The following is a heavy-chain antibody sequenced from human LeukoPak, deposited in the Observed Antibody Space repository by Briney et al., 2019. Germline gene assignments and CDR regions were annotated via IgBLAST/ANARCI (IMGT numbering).Heavy chain of an antibody. D-gene: IGHD1-26*01. Sequence: SETLSLTCAVSGDSMTNYYWSWIRQPAGQGLEWIGHIYVGGRTNYNPSFKSRVSMSIDTSKKQFSLNLTSVSAADTAVYFCARDRWELTPAKGWFDSWGQGTLVTVSS. CDR3: ARDRWELTPAKGWFDS. V-gene: IGHV4-4*07. J-gene: IGHJ5*01. CDR2: IYVGGRT. CDR1: GDSMTNYY.